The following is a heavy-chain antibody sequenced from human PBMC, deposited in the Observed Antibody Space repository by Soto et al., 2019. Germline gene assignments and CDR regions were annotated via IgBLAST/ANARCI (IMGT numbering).Heavy chain of an antibody. D-gene: IGHD2-2*02. J-gene: IGHJ4*02. CDR2: IDHSEST. V-gene: IGHV4-4*02. CDR3: ARLVVVPAAISNFDY. Sequence: PSENLSLTYAVSSRSISSSNWWSWVRQPPGKGLEWIGEIDHSESTNYNPSLKSRVTISVDKSKNQFSLKLSSVTAADTAVYYCARLVVVPAAISNFDYWGQGTLVTVSS. CDR1: SRSISSSNW.